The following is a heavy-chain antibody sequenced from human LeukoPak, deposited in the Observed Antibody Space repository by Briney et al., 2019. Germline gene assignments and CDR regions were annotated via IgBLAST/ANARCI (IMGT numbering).Heavy chain of an antibody. CDR3: ATRTHRDSRGYLGSSDY. Sequence: AGSLTLLCADSAFTFPSSSMSWDRPVPGQGPEWPSSLSGIDGSTYYADSVKGRFTISRDNSKNTLYLQLNSLRAEDTAIYYRATRTHRDSRGYLGSSDYWGHGPLVTVSS. CDR2: LSGIDGST. D-gene: IGHD3-22*01. V-gene: IGHV3-23*01. CDR1: AFTFPSSS. J-gene: IGHJ4*01.